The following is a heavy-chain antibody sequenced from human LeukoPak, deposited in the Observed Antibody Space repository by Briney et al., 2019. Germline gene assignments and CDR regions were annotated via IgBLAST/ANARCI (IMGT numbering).Heavy chain of an antibody. D-gene: IGHD6-13*01. CDR3: ARTTEAHSWRTRYYDYYMDV. Sequence: SETLSLTCSVSGYSISSGYYWSWIRQPPGKGLEWIGYIYYSGSTNYNPSLKSRVTISVDTSKNQFSLKLSSVTAADTAVYYCARTTEAHSWRTRYYDYYMDVWGKGTTVTVSS. J-gene: IGHJ6*03. CDR2: IYYSGST. V-gene: IGHV4-61*01. CDR1: GYSISSGYY.